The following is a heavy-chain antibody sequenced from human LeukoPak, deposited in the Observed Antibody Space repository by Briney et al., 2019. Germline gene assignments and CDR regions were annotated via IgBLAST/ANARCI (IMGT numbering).Heavy chain of an antibody. Sequence: GGSLRLSCAASGYTFSSYWMHWVRQAPGKGLVWVSRINSDGGSTSYADSVKGRFTISRDNAKNTLYLQMNSLRAEDTAVYYCARTYTAMAPVDYWGQGTLVTVSS. V-gene: IGHV3-74*01. CDR3: ARTYTAMAPVDY. D-gene: IGHD5-18*01. CDR2: INSDGGST. J-gene: IGHJ4*02. CDR1: GYTFSSYW.